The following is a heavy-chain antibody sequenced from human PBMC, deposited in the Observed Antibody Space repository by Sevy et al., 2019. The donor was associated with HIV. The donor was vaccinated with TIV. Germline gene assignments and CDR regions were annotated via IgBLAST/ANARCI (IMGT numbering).Heavy chain of an antibody. D-gene: IGHD3-22*01. Sequence: SETLSLTCTVSGGSISSYYWSWIRQPPGKGLEWIGYIYYSGSTNYNPSLKSRVTISVDTSKNQFSLKLSSVTAADTAVYYCAGVKEDYYDSSGFIPTVAFDIWGQGTMVTVSS. CDR3: AGVKEDYYDSSGFIPTVAFDI. CDR1: GGSISSYY. CDR2: IYYSGST. J-gene: IGHJ3*02. V-gene: IGHV4-59*01.